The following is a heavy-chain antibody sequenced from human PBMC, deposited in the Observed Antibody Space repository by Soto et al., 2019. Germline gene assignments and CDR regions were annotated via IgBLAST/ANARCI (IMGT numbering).Heavy chain of an antibody. CDR2: IRSKAYGGTT. J-gene: IGHJ4*02. CDR1: GFTFGDYA. CDR3: TRFYDFWSGYYRPYYFDY. V-gene: IGHV3-49*03. Sequence: GGSLRLSCTASGFTFGDYAMSWFRQAPGKGLEWVGFIRSKAYGGTTEYAASVKGRFTISRDDSKSIAYLQMNSLKTEDTAVYYCTRFYDFWSGYYRPYYFDYWGQGTLVTVSS. D-gene: IGHD3-3*01.